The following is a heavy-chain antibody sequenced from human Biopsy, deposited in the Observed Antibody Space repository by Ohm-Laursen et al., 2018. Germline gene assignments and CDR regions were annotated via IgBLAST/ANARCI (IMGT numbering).Heavy chain of an antibody. J-gene: IGHJ6*02. V-gene: IGHV4-59*01. D-gene: IGHD2/OR15-2a*01. CDR1: GGSISSYY. CDR2: IYNSGST. CDR3: ARATNSTGWPYYYFYGMDV. Sequence: GTLSLTCTVSGGSISSYYWTWIRQPPGKGLEWIGYIYNSGSTNYNPSLKGRVTISVAVDTSKSQFSLRLNSVTAADTAVYYCARATNSTGWPYYYFYGMDVWGQGTTVTVSS.